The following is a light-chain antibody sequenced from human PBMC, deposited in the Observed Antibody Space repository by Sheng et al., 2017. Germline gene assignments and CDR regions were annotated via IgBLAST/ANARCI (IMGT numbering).Light chain of an antibody. V-gene: IGKV1-9*01. CDR3: QQCNSMPFT. J-gene: IGKJ2*01. CDR2: VAS. Sequence: DIQLTQSPSFLSASVGDRVTITCRASQGISSSLAWYQQKPGKAPKVLIYVASTLQSGVPSRFSGSGSGTDFTLTISSLQAEDVAAYYCQQCNSMPFTFGQGTKLEIK. CDR1: QGISSS.